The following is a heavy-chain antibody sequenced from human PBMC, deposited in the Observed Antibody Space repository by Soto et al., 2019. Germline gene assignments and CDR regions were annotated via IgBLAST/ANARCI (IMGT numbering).Heavy chain of an antibody. CDR3: AQTLGSAVAGPGRFDL. Sequence: QVQLVQSGAELKKPGSSVKFSCKASGGTFNRYAISWLRQAPGQGPEWMGGITPMFGIGNYAQKFQGRVTITADESTTTVHMELRRLTCEDTAVYYCAQTLGSAVAGPGRFDLWGRGTRVIVSS. CDR1: GGTFNRYA. CDR2: ITPMFGIG. J-gene: IGHJ2*01. V-gene: IGHV1-69*12. D-gene: IGHD6-19*01.